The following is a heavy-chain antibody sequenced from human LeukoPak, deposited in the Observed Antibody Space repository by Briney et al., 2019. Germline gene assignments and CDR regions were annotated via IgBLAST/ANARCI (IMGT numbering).Heavy chain of an antibody. CDR2: IYPGDSDT. V-gene: IGHV5-51*01. CDR1: GYSFTSYW. Sequence: GESLKISCKGSGYSFTSYWIGWVRQMPGKGLEWMGIIYPGDSDTRYSPSFQGQVTISADKSISTAYLQWSSLKASDTAMYYCAVTLTYYYDSSGSIDYWGQGTLVTVSS. CDR3: AVTLTYYYDSSGSIDY. J-gene: IGHJ4*02. D-gene: IGHD3-22*01.